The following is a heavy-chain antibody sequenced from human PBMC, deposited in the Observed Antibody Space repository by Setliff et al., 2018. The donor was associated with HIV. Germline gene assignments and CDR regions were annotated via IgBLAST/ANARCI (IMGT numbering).Heavy chain of an antibody. J-gene: IGHJ4*02. CDR2: VHYSGTT. V-gene: IGHV4-59*11. Sequence: TLSLTCTVSGGSSSSHYWSWIRQPPGQGLEWIGYVHYSGTTNYNPSLKSRVTISVDASNNQFSLELRSMTAADTAVYYCARENGDCSGGACYFMLDSWGQGTQVTVSS. D-gene: IGHD2-15*01. CDR1: GGSSSSHY. CDR3: ARENGDCSGGACYFMLDS.